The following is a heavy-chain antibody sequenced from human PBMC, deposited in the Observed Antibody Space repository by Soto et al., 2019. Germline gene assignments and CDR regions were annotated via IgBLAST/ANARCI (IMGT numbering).Heavy chain of an antibody. V-gene: IGHV3-33*01. CDR3: ARDLNTGYVGDY. CDR1: GFTFRASG. CDR2: IWFDGSRQ. J-gene: IGHJ4*02. D-gene: IGHD5-12*01. Sequence: VHLVESGGGVVQPGTSLRLSCVASGFTFRASGMHWVRQTPGKGLEWVAIIWFDGSRQYYADSVKGRFTISRDNPGSTLFLQMNDLRIEDTAMYYCARDLNTGYVGDYWGQGALVVVSS.